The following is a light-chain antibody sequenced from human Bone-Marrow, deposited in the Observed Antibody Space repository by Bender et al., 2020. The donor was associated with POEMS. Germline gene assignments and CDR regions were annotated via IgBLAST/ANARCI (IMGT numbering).Light chain of an antibody. CDR2: DVS. J-gene: IGLJ1*01. Sequence: QSALTQPASVSGSPGQSITISCTGTSSDVGGHDYVSWYQQHPDKAPKLMIYDVSNRPSGVSHRFSGSKSGNTATLTISGLQAEDEADYYCCSYALSDTYVFGTGTKVTVL. V-gene: IGLV2-14*03. CDR1: SSDVGGHDY. CDR3: CSYALSDTYV.